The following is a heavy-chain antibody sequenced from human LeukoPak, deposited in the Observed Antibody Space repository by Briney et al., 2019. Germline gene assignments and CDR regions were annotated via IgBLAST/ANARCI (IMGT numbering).Heavy chain of an antibody. D-gene: IGHD4-17*01. Sequence: PSETLSLTCTVSGGSISSGTYYWGWIRQTPGKGLEWIGSIYYSGSTYYNPSLKSRVTISLDTSKNHFSLKLSSVTAADTAVYYCAREIRTTVKKDYYYYYMDVWGKGTTVTVSS. CDR3: AREIRTTVKKDYYYYYMDV. V-gene: IGHV4-39*07. J-gene: IGHJ6*03. CDR1: GGSISSGTYY. CDR2: IYYSGST.